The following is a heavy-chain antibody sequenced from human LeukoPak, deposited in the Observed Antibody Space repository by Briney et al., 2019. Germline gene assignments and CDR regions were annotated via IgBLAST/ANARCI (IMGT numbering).Heavy chain of an antibody. D-gene: IGHD2-2*01. CDR2: IYYSGST. V-gene: IGHV4-39*07. J-gene: IGHJ5*02. CDR1: GGSISSSSYY. Sequence: SETLSLTCTVSGGSISSSSYYWGWIRQPPGKGLEWIGSIYYSGSTYYNPSLKSRVTISVDTSKNQFSLKLSSVTAADTAVYYCARELDCSSTSCLLGDWFDPWGQGILVTVSS. CDR3: ARELDCSSTSCLLGDWFDP.